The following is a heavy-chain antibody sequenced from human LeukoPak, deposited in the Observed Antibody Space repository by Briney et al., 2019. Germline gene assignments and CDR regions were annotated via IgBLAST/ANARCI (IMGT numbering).Heavy chain of an antibody. CDR1: GFSVSSNY. Sequence: GGSLRLSCAASGFSVSSNYMSWVRQAPGKGLEWVSVIYSGGSTYYADSVKGRFTISRDNPKNTLYLQMNSLRAEDTAVYYCARAMRIAAAEYFFDYWGQGTLVTVSS. V-gene: IGHV3-53*01. CDR2: IYSGGST. D-gene: IGHD6-13*01. J-gene: IGHJ4*02. CDR3: ARAMRIAAAEYFFDY.